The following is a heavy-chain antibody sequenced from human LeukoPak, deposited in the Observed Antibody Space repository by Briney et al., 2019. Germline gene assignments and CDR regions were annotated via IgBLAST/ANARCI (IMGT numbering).Heavy chain of an antibody. CDR1: GFTFSSYA. Sequence: LTGGSLRLSCAASGFTFSSYAMSWVRQAPGKGLEWVSAISGSGGSTYYADSVKGRFTISRDNSKNTLYLQMNSLRAEDTAVYYCAKEWSEKNYYGSGSSDYWGQGTLVTVSS. J-gene: IGHJ4*02. CDR2: ISGSGGST. CDR3: AKEWSEKNYYGSGSSDY. V-gene: IGHV3-23*01. D-gene: IGHD3-10*01.